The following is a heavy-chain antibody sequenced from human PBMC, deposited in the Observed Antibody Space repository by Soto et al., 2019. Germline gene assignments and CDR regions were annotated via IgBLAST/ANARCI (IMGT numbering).Heavy chain of an antibody. V-gene: IGHV3-23*01. J-gene: IGHJ4*02. Sequence: HPGGSLRLSCAASGFTFSSYAMSWVRQAPGKGLEWVSAISGSGGSTYYADSVKGRFTISRDNSKNTLYLQMNSLRAEDTAVYYCAKVASGPYGDYVFRYFDYWGQGTLVTVSS. CDR3: AKVASGPYGDYVFRYFDY. CDR2: ISGSGGST. D-gene: IGHD4-17*01. CDR1: GFTFSSYA.